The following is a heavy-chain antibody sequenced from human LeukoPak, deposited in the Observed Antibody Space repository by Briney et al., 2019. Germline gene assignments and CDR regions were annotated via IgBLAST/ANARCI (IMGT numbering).Heavy chain of an antibody. J-gene: IGHJ4*02. CDR1: GYTFTSYG. V-gene: IGHV1-69*13. CDR2: IIPIFGTA. CDR3: ARDRLGETETYFDY. Sequence: GASVKVSCKASGYTFTSYGISWVRQAPGQGLEWMGGIIPIFGTANYAQKFQGRVTITADESTSTAYMELSSLRSEDTAVYYCARDRLGETETYFDYWGQGTLVTVSS. D-gene: IGHD2-21*02.